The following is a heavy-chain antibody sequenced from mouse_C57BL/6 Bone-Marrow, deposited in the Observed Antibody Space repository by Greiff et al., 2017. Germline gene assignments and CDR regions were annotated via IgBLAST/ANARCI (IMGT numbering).Heavy chain of an antibody. V-gene: IGHV5-6*01. CDR3: ARPFNWDVYFDY. J-gene: IGHJ2*01. Sequence: EVMLVESGGDLVKPGGSLKLSCAASGFTFSSYGMSWVRQTPDKRLEWVATISSGGSYTYSPDSVKGRFTISRDNAKNTLYLQMSSLKSEDTAMYYCARPFNWDVYFDYWGQGTTLTVSS. D-gene: IGHD4-1*01. CDR2: ISSGGSYT. CDR1: GFTFSSYG.